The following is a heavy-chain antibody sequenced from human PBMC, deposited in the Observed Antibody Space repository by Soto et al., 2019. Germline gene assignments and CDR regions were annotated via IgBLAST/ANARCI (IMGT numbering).Heavy chain of an antibody. CDR3: ARYSYSNFQFDP. V-gene: IGHV1-69*06. J-gene: IGHJ5*02. CDR2: IIPIFGTA. Sequence: SVKVSCKASGSTFSSYAISWVRQAPGQGLEWMGGIIPIFGTANYAQKFQGRVTITADKSTSTAYMELSSLRSEDTAVYYCARYSYSNFQFDPWGQGTLVTVSS. D-gene: IGHD4-4*01. CDR1: GSTFSSYA.